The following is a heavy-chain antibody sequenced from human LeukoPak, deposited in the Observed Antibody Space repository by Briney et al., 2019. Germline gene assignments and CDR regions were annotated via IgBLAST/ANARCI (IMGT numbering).Heavy chain of an antibody. D-gene: IGHD6-13*01. CDR2: IDHSGSA. CDR3: ARVQQLADFDY. J-gene: IGHJ4*02. V-gene: IGHV4-34*01. Sequence: SGTLSLTCAVSGGSFNGYYWSWIRQPPGKGLEWIGEIDHSGSATYNPSLQSRVIISKDKSNNQFSLKLNSVTAADTAVYYCARVQQLADFDYWGQGNLVTVSS. CDR1: GGSFNGYY.